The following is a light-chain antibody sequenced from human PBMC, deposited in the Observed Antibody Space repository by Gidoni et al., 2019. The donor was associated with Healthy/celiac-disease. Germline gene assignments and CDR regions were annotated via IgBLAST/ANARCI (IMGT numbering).Light chain of an antibody. CDR3: QQSYSTPPHT. CDR2: AAS. J-gene: IGKJ2*01. Sequence: DIEMTQSPSTLSASVGDRVTITCRASQSINSYLNWYQQKPGKAPKLLIHAASNLQSGVPSRFSVSGSGTDFTLTISSLQPEDFATYYCQQSYSTPPHTFGQGTKLEIK. CDR1: QSINSY. V-gene: IGKV1-39*01.